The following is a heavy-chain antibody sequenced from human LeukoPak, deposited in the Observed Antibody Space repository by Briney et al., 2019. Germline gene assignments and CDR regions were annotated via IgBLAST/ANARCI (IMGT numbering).Heavy chain of an antibody. D-gene: IGHD5-18*01. V-gene: IGHV4-30-4*01. CDR2: IYYSGST. CDR3: ARDQLGTSSYV. J-gene: IGHJ4*02. CDR1: GGSIGSGDYY. Sequence: SETLSLTCTVSGGSIGSGDYYWSWIRQPPGKGLEWIGYIYYSGSTYYNPSLKSRVTISVDTSKNQFSLKLSSVTAADTAVYYCARDQLGTSSYVWGQGTLVTVSS.